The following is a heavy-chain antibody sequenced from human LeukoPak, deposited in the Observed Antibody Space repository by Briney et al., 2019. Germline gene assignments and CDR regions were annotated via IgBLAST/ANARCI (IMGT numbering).Heavy chain of an antibody. D-gene: IGHD6-6*01. Sequence: GGSLRLSCAASGFTFSSYRMNWVRQAPGKGLEWVSSISSSSSYIYYADSVKGRFTISRDNAKNSLYLQMNSLRAEDTAVYYCARIAARHIPPHDAFDTWGQGTMVTVSS. J-gene: IGHJ3*02. CDR1: GFTFSSYR. V-gene: IGHV3-21*01. CDR2: ISSSSSYI. CDR3: ARIAARHIPPHDAFDT.